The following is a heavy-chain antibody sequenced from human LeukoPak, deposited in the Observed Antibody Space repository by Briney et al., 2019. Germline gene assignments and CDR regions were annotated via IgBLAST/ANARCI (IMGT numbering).Heavy chain of an antibody. Sequence: PSETLSLTCTVSGGSISSYYWSWIRQPAGKGLEWIGRIYTSGSTNYNPSLKSRVTISVDTSKNQFSLKLSSVTAADTAVYYCARFESRWYGSHDAFDIWGQGTMVTVSS. V-gene: IGHV4-4*07. CDR2: IYTSGST. J-gene: IGHJ3*02. CDR3: ARFESRWYGSHDAFDI. D-gene: IGHD4-23*01. CDR1: GGSISSYY.